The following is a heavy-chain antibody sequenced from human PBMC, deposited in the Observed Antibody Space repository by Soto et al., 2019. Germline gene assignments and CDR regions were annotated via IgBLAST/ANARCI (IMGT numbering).Heavy chain of an antibody. CDR3: AKVQYCSGGSCYNLLGYYYYMDV. Sequence: GGSLRLSCAASGFTFSSYAMSWVRQAPGKGLEWVSAISGSGGSTYYADSVKGRFTISRDNSKNTLYLQMNSLRAEDTAVYYCAKVQYCSGGSCYNLLGYYYYMDVWGQGPTVTVSS. CDR1: GFTFSSYA. CDR2: ISGSGGST. J-gene: IGHJ6*03. D-gene: IGHD2-15*01. V-gene: IGHV3-23*01.